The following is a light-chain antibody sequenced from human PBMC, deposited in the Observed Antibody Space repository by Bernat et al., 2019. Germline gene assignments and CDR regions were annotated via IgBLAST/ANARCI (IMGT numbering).Light chain of an antibody. CDR3: QQSYSTLT. CDR1: QSISSY. CDR2: AAS. Sequence: DIQMTQSPSSLSASVGDRVTITCRASQSISSYLNWYQQKPGKAPKLLTYAASSLQSGVPSRFSGSGSGTDFTLTISSLQPEDFATYYCQQSYSTLTVGQGTRLEIK. V-gene: IGKV1-39*01. J-gene: IGKJ5*01.